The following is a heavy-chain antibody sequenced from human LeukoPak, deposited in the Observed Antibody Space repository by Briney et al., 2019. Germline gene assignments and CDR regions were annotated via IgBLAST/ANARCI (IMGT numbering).Heavy chain of an antibody. CDR2: IIPILGIA. V-gene: IGHV1-69*04. CDR3: ARESSSWYRGFDY. Sequence: GSSVKVSCKASGGTFSSYAISWVRQAPGQGLEWMGRIIPILGIANYAQKFQGRVTITTDTSTSTAYMELRSLRSDDTAVYYCARESSSWYRGFDYWGQGTLVTVSS. CDR1: GGTFSSYA. D-gene: IGHD6-13*01. J-gene: IGHJ4*02.